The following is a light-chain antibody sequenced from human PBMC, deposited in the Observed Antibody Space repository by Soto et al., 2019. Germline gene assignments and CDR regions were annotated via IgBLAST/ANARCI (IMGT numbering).Light chain of an antibody. CDR3: QQYNNWPHT. J-gene: IGKJ2*01. CDR2: GVS. Sequence: EIVMTQSPATLSVSPGERATLSCRASQSVSSKLAWFQQKPGQAPSLVIYGVSTRDTGVPVRFRRSGSGTEFTLTIDSLQSEDFAVYYCQQYNNWPHTFGQGTKLEIK. V-gene: IGKV3-15*01. CDR1: QSVSSK.